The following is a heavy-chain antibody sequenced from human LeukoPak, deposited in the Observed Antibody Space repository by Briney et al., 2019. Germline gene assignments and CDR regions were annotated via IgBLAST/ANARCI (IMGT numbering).Heavy chain of an antibody. CDR3: AKDRADIVATYFDY. Sequence: GGSLRLSCAASGFTFSSYGMHWVRQAPGKGLEWVAVISYDGSNKYYADSVKGRFTISRDNSKNTLYLQMNSLRAEDTAVYYCAKDRADIVATYFDYWGQGTLVTDSS. CDR2: ISYDGSNK. CDR1: GFTFSSYG. V-gene: IGHV3-30*18. D-gene: IGHD5-12*01. J-gene: IGHJ4*02.